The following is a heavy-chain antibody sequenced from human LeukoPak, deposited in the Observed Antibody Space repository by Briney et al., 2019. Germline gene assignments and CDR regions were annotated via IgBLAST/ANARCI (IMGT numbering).Heavy chain of an antibody. CDR3: ATDRGWRTSGYYLYYFEY. V-gene: IGHV3-48*03. J-gene: IGHJ4*02. Sequence: GGSLRLSCAASGFAFSSYNMNWVRQAPGKGLEWISYIGSSGSPTHYADSVGGRFTISRDNTMNSLYLQMSSLRAEDTAVYYCATDRGWRTSGYYLYYFEYWGQGTLVTYSS. CDR2: IGSSGSPT. CDR1: GFAFSSYN. D-gene: IGHD3-3*01.